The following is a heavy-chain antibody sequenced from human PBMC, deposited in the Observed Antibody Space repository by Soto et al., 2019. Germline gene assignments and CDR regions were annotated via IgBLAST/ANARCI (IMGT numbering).Heavy chain of an antibody. CDR3: ARENYYDSSGYRIFDY. Sequence: SVKVSCKASGGTFSSYAISCVRLAPGQGLEWMGGIIPIFGTANYAQKFQGRVTITADESTSRAYMELSSLRSEDTAVYYCARENYYDSSGYRIFDYWGQGTLVTVSS. CDR1: GGTFSSYA. J-gene: IGHJ4*02. D-gene: IGHD3-22*01. V-gene: IGHV1-69*13. CDR2: IIPIFGTA.